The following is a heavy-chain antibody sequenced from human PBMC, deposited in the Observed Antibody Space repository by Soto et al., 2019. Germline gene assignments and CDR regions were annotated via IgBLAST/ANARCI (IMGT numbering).Heavy chain of an antibody. CDR3: AREEQWLVLNYFDY. J-gene: IGHJ4*02. D-gene: IGHD6-19*01. CDR1: GFTFSSYA. Sequence: PGGSLRLSCAASGFTFSSYAMYWVRQAPGKGLEWVAVISYDGSNKYYADSVKGRFNISRDNSKNTLYLQMNSLRAEDTAVYYCAREEQWLVLNYFDYWGQGTLVTVSS. CDR2: ISYDGSNK. V-gene: IGHV3-30-3*01.